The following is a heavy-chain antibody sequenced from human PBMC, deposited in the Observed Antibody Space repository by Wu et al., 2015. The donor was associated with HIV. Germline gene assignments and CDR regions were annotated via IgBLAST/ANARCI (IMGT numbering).Heavy chain of an antibody. J-gene: IGHJ5*02. CDR1: GYTFTGYY. Sequence: QVQLVQSGAEVKKPGASVKVSCKASGYTFTGYYIHWVRQAPGQGLEWMGWINPNTGDTNYAQKFQGRVTMTRDTSISTAYMELSRLRSDDMAVYYCAREVRYSAYDWQAGGMGWFDPWGQGTLVTVSS. CDR2: INPNTGDT. CDR3: AREVRYSAYDWQAGGMGWFDP. V-gene: IGHV1-2*02. D-gene: IGHD5-12*01.